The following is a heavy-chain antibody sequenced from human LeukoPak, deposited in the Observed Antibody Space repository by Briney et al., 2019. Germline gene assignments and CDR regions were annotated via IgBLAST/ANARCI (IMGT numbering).Heavy chain of an antibody. D-gene: IGHD3-10*01. V-gene: IGHV4-39*01. CDR2: VYYPGSP. J-gene: IGHJ5*01. CDR1: GDSISAIPYY. CDR3: ARSHFYGSGVDS. Sequence: PSETLSLTCTISGDSISAIPYYWGWIRQPPGKGLEWIGSVYYPGSPYYSPSLKTRVTMSVDTPKNQFSLKLSSVTAADTAVYFCARSHFYGSGVDSWGQGTLVTVSS.